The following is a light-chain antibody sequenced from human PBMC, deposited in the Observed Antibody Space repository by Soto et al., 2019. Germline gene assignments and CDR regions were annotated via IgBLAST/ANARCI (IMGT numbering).Light chain of an antibody. CDR1: QSVSSSY. V-gene: IGKV3-20*01. J-gene: IGKJ3*01. Sequence: EIVLTQSPGTLSLSPGERATLSCRASQSVSSSYLAWYQQKPGQAPRLLIYGASSSATGIPDRFSGSGSGTDFTLTISRLEPEDFAVYYCQQYGSSPFNFGPGTKVDIK. CDR2: GAS. CDR3: QQYGSSPFN.